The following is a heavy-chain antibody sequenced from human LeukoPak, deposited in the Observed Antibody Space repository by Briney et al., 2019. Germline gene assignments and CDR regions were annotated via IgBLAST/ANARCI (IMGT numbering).Heavy chain of an antibody. J-gene: IGHJ4*02. CDR2: ISGSGGST. D-gene: IGHD2-2*01. CDR3: ASRRSTLSCSSTSCSLGY. V-gene: IGHV3-48*03. CDR1: GFTFSSYA. Sequence: GGSLRLSCAASGFTFSSYAMNWVRQAPGKGLEWVSVISGSGGSTYYADSVKGRFTISRDNAKNSLYLQMNSLRAEDTAVYYCASRRSTLSCSSTSCSLGYWGQGTLVTVSS.